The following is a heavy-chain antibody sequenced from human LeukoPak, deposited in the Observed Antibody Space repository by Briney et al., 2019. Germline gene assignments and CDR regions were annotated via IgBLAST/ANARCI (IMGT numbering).Heavy chain of an antibody. J-gene: IGHJ5*02. CDR2: IYPSGTT. D-gene: IGHD6-13*01. CDR3: ARAYSSSWYFNWFDP. V-gene: IGHV4-38-2*02. Sequence: SETLSLTCTVSGYSISSGYYWGWIRPPPGKGLEWIGNIYPSGTTYYNPSLKTRVTISVDPSKNQFSLKLSSVTAADTAVYFCARAYSSSWYFNWFDPWGQGTLVTVSS. CDR1: GYSISSGYY.